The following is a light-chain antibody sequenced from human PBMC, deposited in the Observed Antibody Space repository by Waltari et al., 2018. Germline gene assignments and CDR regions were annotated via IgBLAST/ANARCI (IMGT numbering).Light chain of an antibody. J-gene: IGLJ2*01. Sequence: QSVLTQPPSTSGTPGQRVTISFSGSNTNTGSYTLNWYQQLPGTAPKLLIYSNNQRPSGVPDRFSGSKSGTSASLAISGLQSEDEADYYCASWDDSLNGGVFGGGTKLTVL. CDR2: SNN. CDR1: NTNTGSYT. CDR3: ASWDDSLNGGV. V-gene: IGLV1-44*01.